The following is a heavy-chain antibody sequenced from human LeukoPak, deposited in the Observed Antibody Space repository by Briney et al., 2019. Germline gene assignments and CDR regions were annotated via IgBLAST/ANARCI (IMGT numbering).Heavy chain of an antibody. V-gene: IGHV1-46*01. CDR2: INPSADIT. Sequence: ASVKVSCKASGYTFRNYYVYWVRQAPGHGLDWMGIINPSADITAYAQKFQGRVTMTRDTSMSTVYMELSSLRSEDTAVYYCARGGLQWELLGNWFDPWGQGTLVTVSS. D-gene: IGHD3-3*01. J-gene: IGHJ5*02. CDR1: GYTFRNYY. CDR3: ARGGLQWELLGNWFDP.